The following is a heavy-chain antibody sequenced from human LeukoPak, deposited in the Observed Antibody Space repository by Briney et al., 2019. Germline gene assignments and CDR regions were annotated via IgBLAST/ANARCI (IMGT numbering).Heavy chain of an antibody. CDR1: GFTFSSYG. CDR2: IRYDGSNK. CDR3: AKDPAAAGTPAFDY. J-gene: IGHJ4*02. D-gene: IGHD6-13*01. V-gene: IGHV3-30*02. Sequence: GGSLRLSCAASGFTFSSYGMHWVRQAPGKGLEWVAFIRYDGSNKYYADSVKGRLTISRDNSKNTLYLQMNSLRAEDTAVYYCAKDPAAAGTPAFDYWGQGTLVTVSS.